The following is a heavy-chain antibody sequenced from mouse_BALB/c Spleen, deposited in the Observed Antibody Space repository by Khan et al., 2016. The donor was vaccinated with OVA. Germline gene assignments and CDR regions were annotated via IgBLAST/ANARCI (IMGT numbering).Heavy chain of an antibody. CDR2: ITYSGST. V-gene: IGHV3-2*02. CDR3: ARRSV. Sequence: VQLQESGPGLVKPSQFLSLTCTVTGYSITSDYAWNWIRQFPGNKLEWMGYITYSGSTSYNPSPKSRISSTRDTSKNQFFLQLNSVTAEDTATYFCARRSVWGAGTTVTVSS. J-gene: IGHJ1*01. CDR1: GYSITSDYA.